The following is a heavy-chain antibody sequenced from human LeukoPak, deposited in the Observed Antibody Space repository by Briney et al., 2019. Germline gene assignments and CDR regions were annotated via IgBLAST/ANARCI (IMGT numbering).Heavy chain of an antibody. CDR1: GFTFSSYA. CDR3: AKGIRRYPKPSSWSCFDY. Sequence: GGSLRLSCAASGFTFSSYAMSWVRQAPGKGLEWVSTISERGVSTNYADSVKGRFTVSRDNSDNTLYLQMNSLRAEDTAVYYCAKGIRRYPKPSSWSCFDYWGQGTLVTVSS. V-gene: IGHV3-23*01. D-gene: IGHD6-13*01. J-gene: IGHJ4*02. CDR2: ISERGVST.